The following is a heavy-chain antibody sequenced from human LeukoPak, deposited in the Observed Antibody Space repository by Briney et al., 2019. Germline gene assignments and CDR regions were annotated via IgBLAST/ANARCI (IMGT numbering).Heavy chain of an antibody. CDR3: ARRRDLYSGSYYPFDY. J-gene: IGHJ4*02. V-gene: IGHV5-51*01. CDR1: EYSFPNYW. D-gene: IGHD1-26*01. CDR2: IYPGDSET. Sequence: GESLKISCKHSEYSFPNYWIGWVRQMPGKGLEWMGIIYPGDSETRYSPSFQGQVTISADKSISTAYLQWSSLKASDTAMYYCARRRDLYSGSYYPFDYWGQETLVTVSS.